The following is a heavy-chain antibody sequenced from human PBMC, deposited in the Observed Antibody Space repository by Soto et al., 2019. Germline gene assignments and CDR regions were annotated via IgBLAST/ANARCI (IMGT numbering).Heavy chain of an antibody. J-gene: IGHJ5*02. D-gene: IGHD5-12*01. CDR3: VQGRYPTMATPLDH. CDR2: ISWNSGSI. V-gene: IGHV3-9*01. Sequence: GGSLRLSCAASGFTFDDYAMHWVRQAPGKGLEWVSGISWNSGSIGYADSVKGRFIISRDDAKNSLYLQMNSLRGEDTALYYCVQGRYPTMATPLDHWGQGTLVTVSS. CDR1: GFTFDDYA.